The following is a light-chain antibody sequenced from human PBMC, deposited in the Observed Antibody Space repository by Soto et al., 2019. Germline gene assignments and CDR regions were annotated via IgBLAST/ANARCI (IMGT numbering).Light chain of an antibody. CDR2: AAS. CDR1: QDIGND. V-gene: IGKV1-6*02. CDR3: LQDHDYPWT. Sequence: IQMTQSPSSLSVSVTDRVTITCRASQDIGNDLGWYQQRPGEAPELLLYAASTLRSGVPSRFSGSGSGTQFTLTINNLQPEDSATYFCLQDHDYPWTFGHGNKVAIK. J-gene: IGKJ1*01.